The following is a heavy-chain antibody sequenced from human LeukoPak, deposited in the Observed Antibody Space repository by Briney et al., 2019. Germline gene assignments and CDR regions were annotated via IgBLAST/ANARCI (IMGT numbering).Heavy chain of an antibody. D-gene: IGHD3-22*01. J-gene: IGHJ3*02. CDR3: AKDRGLRIVDGAFDI. V-gene: IGHV3-9*01. Sequence: TGGSLRLSCAASGFTFDDYAMHWVRQAPGKGLEWVSGISWNSGSIGYAGSVKGRFTISRDNAKNSLYLQMNSLRAEDTALYYCAKDRGLRIVDGAFDIWGQGTMVTVSS. CDR1: GFTFDDYA. CDR2: ISWNSGSI.